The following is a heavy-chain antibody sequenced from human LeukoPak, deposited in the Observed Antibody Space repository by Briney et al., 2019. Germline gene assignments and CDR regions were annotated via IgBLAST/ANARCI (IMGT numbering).Heavy chain of an antibody. Sequence: SETLSLTCTVSGYSISSGYYWGWIRPPPGKGLEWIGNIYHSGSTFYNPSLKSRVTISVDTSKNQFSLKLSSVTAADTVVYYCAASSGWYKGDWFDPWGQGTLVTVSS. J-gene: IGHJ5*02. CDR3: AASSGWYKGDWFDP. CDR2: IYHSGST. CDR1: GYSISSGYY. D-gene: IGHD6-19*01. V-gene: IGHV4-38-2*02.